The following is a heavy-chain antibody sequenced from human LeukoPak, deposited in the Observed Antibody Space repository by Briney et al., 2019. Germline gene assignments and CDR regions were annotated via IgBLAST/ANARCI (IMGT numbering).Heavy chain of an antibody. J-gene: IGHJ4*02. D-gene: IGHD3-10*01. V-gene: IGHV3-30-3*01. Sequence: PGGSLRLSCAASGFTFSSYAMHWVRQAPGKGLEWVAVISYDGSNKYYADSVKGRFTISRDNSKNTLYLQMNSLRAEDTAVYYCARDRSYYDLGSHQGFDHWGQGTLVTVSS. CDR1: GFTFSSYA. CDR3: ARDRSYYDLGSHQGFDH. CDR2: ISYDGSNK.